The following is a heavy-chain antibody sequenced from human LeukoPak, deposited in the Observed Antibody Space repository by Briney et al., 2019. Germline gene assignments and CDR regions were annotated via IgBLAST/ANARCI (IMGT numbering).Heavy chain of an antibody. CDR1: GGSISSSNYY. V-gene: IGHV4-39*01. CDR2: FYYSGST. CDR3: ARRLAGTEDY. D-gene: IGHD6-13*01. J-gene: IGHJ4*02. Sequence: PSETLSLTCTVSGGSISSSNYYWGWIRQPPGRGLEWIGRFYYSGSTYYNPSLRSRVTISVDTSKNQFSLRLSSVTATDTAVYYCARRLAGTEDYWGQGTLVTVSS.